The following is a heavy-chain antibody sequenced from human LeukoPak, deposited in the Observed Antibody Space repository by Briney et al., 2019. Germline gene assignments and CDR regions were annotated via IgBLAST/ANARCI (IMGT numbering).Heavy chain of an antibody. J-gene: IGHJ4*02. CDR2: ISGSGGST. V-gene: IGHV3-23*01. Sequence: PSETLSLTCTVSGGSISSSSYYWGWVRQAPGKGLEWVSAISGSGGSTYYADSVKGRFTISRDNSKNTLYLQMNSLRAEDTAVYYCAKDSRSGRHSSGSSYFDYWGQGTLVTVSS. CDR1: GGSISSSSYY. D-gene: IGHD3-22*01. CDR3: AKDSRSGRHSSGSSYFDY.